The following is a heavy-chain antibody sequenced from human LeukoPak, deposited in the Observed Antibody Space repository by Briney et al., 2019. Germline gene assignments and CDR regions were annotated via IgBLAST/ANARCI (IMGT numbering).Heavy chain of an antibody. V-gene: IGHV3-7*03. CDR3: GRAMDY. CDR1: GFTFSGFW. Sequence: GGSLRLSCAVSGFTFSGFWMSWSRQAPGKGLEWVANINQDGSEKYYVDSVKGRFTISRDNAKNSLYLQMNSLRAEDTAVYYCGRAMDYWGQGTLVTVSS. J-gene: IGHJ4*02. CDR2: INQDGSEK.